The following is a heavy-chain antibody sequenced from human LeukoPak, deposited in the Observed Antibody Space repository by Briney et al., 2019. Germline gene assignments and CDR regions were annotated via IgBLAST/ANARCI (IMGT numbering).Heavy chain of an antibody. CDR3: AREWLPYAFDI. D-gene: IGHD3-22*01. CDR2: IYYSGST. J-gene: IGHJ3*02. Sequence: PSETLSLTCTVSGGSVSSGNYYWSWIRQPPGKGLEWIGYIYYSGSTKYNPSLKSRVTISLDTAKNQFSLKLSSVTAADTAVYYCAREWLPYAFDIWGQGTMVTVSS. CDR1: GGSVSSGNYY. V-gene: IGHV4-61*01.